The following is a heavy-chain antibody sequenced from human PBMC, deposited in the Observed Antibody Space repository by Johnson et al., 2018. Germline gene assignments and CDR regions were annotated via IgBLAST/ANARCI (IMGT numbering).Heavy chain of an antibody. Sequence: QVQLVESGGALVEPGGSLRLSCAASGFTLSDYYLSWIRQAPGKGLDWVSYSSRAGPIYYGDSVRGRFTISRDNAKNSLYLQMNNLRAEDTAVYYCARVTTDFYDSSGYGFQHWGQGTLVTVSS. CDR3: ARVTTDFYDSSGYGFQH. J-gene: IGHJ1*01. CDR2: SSRAGPI. CDR1: GFTLSDYY. V-gene: IGHV3-11*04. D-gene: IGHD3-22*01.